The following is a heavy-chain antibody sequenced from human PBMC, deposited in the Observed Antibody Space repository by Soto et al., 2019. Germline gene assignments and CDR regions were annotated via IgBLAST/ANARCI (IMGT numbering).Heavy chain of an antibody. J-gene: IGHJ4*02. Sequence: ASVKVSCKASGYTFTSYAIHWLLQAPGQRLEWMGWLHSGNGDTQYSQRFQGRVTITRDTSASTAYMELSSLRFEDTALYYCARGYSYDLDYWGQGALVTVSS. V-gene: IGHV1-3*01. CDR3: ARGYSYDLDY. CDR1: GYTFTSYA. CDR2: LHSGNGDT. D-gene: IGHD5-18*01.